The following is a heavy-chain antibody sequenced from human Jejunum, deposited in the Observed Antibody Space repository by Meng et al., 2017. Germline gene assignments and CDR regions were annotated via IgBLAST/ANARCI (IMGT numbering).Heavy chain of an antibody. D-gene: IGHD1-7*01. CDR3: AKDLNWNSFDY. V-gene: IGHV3-74*01. Sequence: GESLKISCAASGFTCSSYWMDWVRQAPGKGLVWVSRINTDGSSTTYADSVKGRFTISRDNAKNTLYLPMNSLRAEDTAVDYCAKDLNWNSFDYWGQGTLVTVSS. J-gene: IGHJ4*02. CDR1: GFTCSSYW. CDR2: INTDGSST.